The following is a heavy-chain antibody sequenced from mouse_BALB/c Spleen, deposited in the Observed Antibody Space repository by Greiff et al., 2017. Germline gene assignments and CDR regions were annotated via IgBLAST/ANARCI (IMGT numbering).Heavy chain of an antibody. V-gene: IGHV2-6-7*01. CDR2: IWGDGST. J-gene: IGHJ4*01. Sequence: VQLVESGPGLVAPSQSLSITCTVSGFSLTGYGVNWVRQPPGKGLEWLGMIWGDGSTDYNSALKSRLSISKDNSKSQVFLKMNSLQTDDTARYYCARDHYYGSSPYAMDYWGQGTSVTVSS. D-gene: IGHD1-1*01. CDR1: GFSLTGYG. CDR3: ARDHYYGSSPYAMDY.